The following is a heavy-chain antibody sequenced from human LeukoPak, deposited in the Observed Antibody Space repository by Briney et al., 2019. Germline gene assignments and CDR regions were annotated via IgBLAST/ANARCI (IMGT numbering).Heavy chain of an antibody. V-gene: IGHV5-51*01. CDR3: ARCPGIRGSNWFDP. CDR2: IEPSDSDA. CDR1: GYSFTSYW. D-gene: IGHD3-10*01. J-gene: IGHJ5*02. Sequence: GESLKISCTGSGYSFTSYWIGWVRQMPGKGLEAVGTIEPSDSDARYSTSFQCQVTISADKSISTAYLQWSSLKASDTAMYYCARCPGIRGSNWFDPWGQGTLVTVSS.